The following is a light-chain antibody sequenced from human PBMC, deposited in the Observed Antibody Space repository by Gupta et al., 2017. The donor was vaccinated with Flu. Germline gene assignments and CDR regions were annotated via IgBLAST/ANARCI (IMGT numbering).Light chain of an antibody. CDR2: RNN. CDR3: AVWDDSLTGRI. Sequence: SVTISCSGSSSNIANNYVYWYQQFPGTAPNLVIYRNNQRPSGVPDRFSGSQSGSSASLAISGLRSEDEADYYCAVWDDSLTGRIFGGGTKLTVL. J-gene: IGLJ2*01. V-gene: IGLV1-47*01. CDR1: SSNIANNY.